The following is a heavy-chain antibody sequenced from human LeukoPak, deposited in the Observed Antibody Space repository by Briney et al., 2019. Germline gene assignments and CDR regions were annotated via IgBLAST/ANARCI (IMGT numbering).Heavy chain of an antibody. V-gene: IGHV3-30*04. J-gene: IGHJ4*02. CDR3: AKDSGNYAKYYSDY. CDR2: ISYDGRDK. Sequence: PGGSLRLSCAASGFTFSTYAMHWVRQAPGKGLEWVAVISYDGRDKKYADSVKGRFTISRDNSKNTLYLQMNSLRVEDTAVYYCAKDSGNYAKYYSDYWGQGTLVTVSS. CDR1: GFTFSTYA. D-gene: IGHD1-26*01.